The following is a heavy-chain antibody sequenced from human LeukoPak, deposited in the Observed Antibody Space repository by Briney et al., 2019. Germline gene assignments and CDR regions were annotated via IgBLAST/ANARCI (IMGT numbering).Heavy chain of an antibody. Sequence: GGSLRLSCAGSGFTFSNYAMTWVRQAPGEGLEWVSSLSAAGDTTYYSDSVKGRFTISRDNSKSTLYLQMSSLRVEDTATYYCAKMSGYSNSWSDHWGQGTLVTVSS. V-gene: IGHV3-23*01. D-gene: IGHD6-13*01. CDR2: LSAAGDTT. CDR3: AKMSGYSNSWSDH. J-gene: IGHJ5*02. CDR1: GFTFSNYA.